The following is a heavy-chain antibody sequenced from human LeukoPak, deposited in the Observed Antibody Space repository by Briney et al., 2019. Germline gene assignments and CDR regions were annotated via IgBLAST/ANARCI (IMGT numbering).Heavy chain of an antibody. CDR3: ARTDSSGWYGSDY. V-gene: IGHV4-39*01. D-gene: IGHD6-19*01. CDR1: GGFISSSSYY. Sequence: SETLSFTCTVSGGFISSSSYYWGWIRQPPGKGLEWIGSIYYSGSTYYNPSLKSRVTISVDTSKNQFSLKLSSVTAADTAVYYCARTDSSGWYGSDYWGQGTLVTVSS. J-gene: IGHJ4*02. CDR2: IYYSGST.